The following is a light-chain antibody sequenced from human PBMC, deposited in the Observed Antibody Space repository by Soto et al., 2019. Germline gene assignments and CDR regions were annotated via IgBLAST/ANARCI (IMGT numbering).Light chain of an antibody. V-gene: IGLV1-44*01. CDR3: KSYAGSNTYV. CDR2: NDN. CDR1: FSNIGSSS. Sequence: QLVLTQPPSVSGTPGQRVTISCSGSFSNIGSSSVNWYQQFPGTAPKLLMYNDNQWPSGVPDRFSGSRSGTSASLAISGLQSEDEADYFCKSYAGSNTYVFGSGTKLTVL. J-gene: IGLJ1*01.